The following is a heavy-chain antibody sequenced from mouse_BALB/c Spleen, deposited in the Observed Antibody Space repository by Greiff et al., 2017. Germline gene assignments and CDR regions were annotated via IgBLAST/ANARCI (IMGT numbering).Heavy chain of an antibody. CDR2: ISSGGSYT. D-gene: IGHD2-4*01. J-gene: IGHJ3*01. V-gene: IGHV5-6*01. CDR1: GFTFSSYG. CDR3: ARHGDYDGEAWFAY. Sequence: EVQRVESGGDLVKPGGSLKLSCAASGFTFSSYGMSWVRQTPDKRLEWVATISSGGSYTYYPDSVKGRFTISRDNAKNTLYLQMSSLKSEDTAMYYCARHGDYDGEAWFAYWGQGTLVTVSA.